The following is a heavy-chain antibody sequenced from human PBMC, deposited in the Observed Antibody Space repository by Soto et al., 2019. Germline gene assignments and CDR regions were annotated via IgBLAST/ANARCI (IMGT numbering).Heavy chain of an antibody. CDR1: GFTFSSYG. CDR2: ISSSSSTI. Sequence: EVQLVESGGGLVQPGGSLRLSCAASGFTFSSYGMNWVRQAPGKGLEWVSYISSSSSTIYYADSVKGRFTISRDNAKNSLNLPMNSLRDEETAVYYGARAVYSRSAYSMDVWGQGTTVTVSS. CDR3: ARAVYSRSAYSMDV. J-gene: IGHJ6*02. D-gene: IGHD6-6*01. V-gene: IGHV3-48*02.